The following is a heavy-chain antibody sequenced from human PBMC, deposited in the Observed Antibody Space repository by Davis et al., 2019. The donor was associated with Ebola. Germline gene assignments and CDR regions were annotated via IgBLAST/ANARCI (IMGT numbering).Heavy chain of an antibody. CDR3: ARDYWGTSSSFNWFDP. J-gene: IGHJ5*02. V-gene: IGHV1-3*01. D-gene: IGHD6-6*01. Sequence: ASVMVSCKASAYTFTTYAMHWVRQAPGQRLEWMGWINAGNGETKYSQKFQGRLTITRDTSASTAHMELSSLRSEDTAVYYCARDYWGTSSSFNWFDPWGQGTLVTVSS. CDR1: AYTFTTYA. CDR2: INAGNGET.